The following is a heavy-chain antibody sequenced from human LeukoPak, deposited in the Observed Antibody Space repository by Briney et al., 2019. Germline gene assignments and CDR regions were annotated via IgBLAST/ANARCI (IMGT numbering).Heavy chain of an antibody. J-gene: IGHJ6*04. D-gene: IGHD3-10*01. Sequence: ASVKVSCKASGYTFTSYYMHWVRQAPGQGLEWMGIINPSGGSTSYAQKFQGRVTTTRDTSTSTVYMELSSLRSEDTAVYYCARGRVLLWFGEVYYYYGMDVWGKGTTVTVSS. CDR3: ARGRVLLWFGEVYYYYGMDV. CDR2: INPSGGST. CDR1: GYTFTSYY. V-gene: IGHV1-46*01.